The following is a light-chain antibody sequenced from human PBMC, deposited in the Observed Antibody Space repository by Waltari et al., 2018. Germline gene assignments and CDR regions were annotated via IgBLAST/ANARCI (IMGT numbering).Light chain of an antibody. CDR1: RYIKTY. CDR3: QRADTFPLP. CDR2: GAA. V-gene: IGKV1-12*01. Sequence: TGRASRYIKTYLAWYRHKPGRARKLLMFGAAGLQTGAPSRFSGSVSGTYFTLTISSLQPEDLATYYCQRADTFPLPFGGGTKVEIK. J-gene: IGKJ4*01.